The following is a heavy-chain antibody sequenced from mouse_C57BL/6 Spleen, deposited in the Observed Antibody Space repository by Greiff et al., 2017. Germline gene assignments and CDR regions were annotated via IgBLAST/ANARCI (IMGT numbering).Heavy chain of an antibody. V-gene: IGHV1-82*01. CDR2: IYPGDGDT. CDR1: GYAFSSSW. J-gene: IGHJ1*03. D-gene: IGHD2-12*01. CDR3: ARDYYYSHWYFDV. Sequence: QVQLQQSGPELVKPGASVKISCKASGYAFSSSWMNWVKQRPGKGLEWIGRIYPGDGDTNYNGKFKGKATLTADKSSSTAYMQLSSLTSEDSAVYFCARDYYYSHWYFDVWGTGTTVTVSS.